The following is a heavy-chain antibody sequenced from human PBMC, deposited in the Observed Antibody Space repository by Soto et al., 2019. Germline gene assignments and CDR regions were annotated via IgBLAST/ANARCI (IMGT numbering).Heavy chain of an antibody. Sequence: GGSLRLSCAASGVTFKTSEVHWVRQAPGKGLEWLSFIRASDNSIYYADSVEGRFTISGDNAKNSVSLQMNSLTVEDTAIYYCASSGWGASGTPYLDFWGQGTLVTVSS. V-gene: IGHV3-48*03. CDR1: GVTFKTSE. CDR2: IRASDNSI. J-gene: IGHJ4*02. D-gene: IGHD1-1*01. CDR3: ASSGWGASGTPYLDF.